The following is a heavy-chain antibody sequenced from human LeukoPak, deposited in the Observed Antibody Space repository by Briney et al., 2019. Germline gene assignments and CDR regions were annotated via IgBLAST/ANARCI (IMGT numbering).Heavy chain of an antibody. Sequence: GASVKVSCKASGYTFTSYGISWVRQAPGQGLEWMGWISAYNGNTNYAQKLQGRVTMTTDTSTSTAYMELRSLRSDDTAVYYCARAEVAVVGAPFNDYWGQGTLVTVSS. D-gene: IGHD6-19*01. CDR3: ARAEVAVVGAPFNDY. CDR2: ISAYNGNT. V-gene: IGHV1-18*01. J-gene: IGHJ4*02. CDR1: GYTFTSYG.